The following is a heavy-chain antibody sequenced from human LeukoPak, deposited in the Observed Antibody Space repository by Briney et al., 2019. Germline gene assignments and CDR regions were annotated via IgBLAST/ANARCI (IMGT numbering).Heavy chain of an antibody. CDR3: ARGRITMVRGVPLSHQTPDY. CDR1: GGSISSGGYY. V-gene: IGHV4-30-2*01. D-gene: IGHD3-10*01. CDR2: IYHSGST. Sequence: PSQTLSLTCTVSGGSISSGGYYWSWIRQPPGKGLEWIGYIYHSGSTYYNPSLKSRVTISVDTSKNQFSLKLSSVTAADTAVYYCARGRITMVRGVPLSHQTPDYWGQGTLVTVSS. J-gene: IGHJ4*02.